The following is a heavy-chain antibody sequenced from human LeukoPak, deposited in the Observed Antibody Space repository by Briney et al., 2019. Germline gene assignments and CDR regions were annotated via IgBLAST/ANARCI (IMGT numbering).Heavy chain of an antibody. CDR3: TTLEGSFYYYYMDV. Sequence: GGSLRLSCAASVFTFSNAWMSWVRQAPGKGLEWVGRIKSKTDGGTTDYAAPVKGRFTISRDDSKNTLYLQMNSLKTEDTAVYYCTTLEGSFYYYYMDVWGKGTTVTVSS. J-gene: IGHJ6*03. CDR1: VFTFSNAW. CDR2: IKSKTDGGTT. V-gene: IGHV3-15*01.